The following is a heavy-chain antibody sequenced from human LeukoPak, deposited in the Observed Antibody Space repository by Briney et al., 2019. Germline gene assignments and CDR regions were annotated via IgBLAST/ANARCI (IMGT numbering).Heavy chain of an antibody. V-gene: IGHV3-74*01. CDR3: VSFYETY. Sequence: GGSLRLSCAASGNYWMHWVRQVPGKGLVWVSHINSDGSWTSYADSVKGRFTISKDNAKNTVHLLMNSLRAEDTAVYYCVSFYETYWGRGTLVTVSS. CDR1: GNYW. D-gene: IGHD2/OR15-2a*01. J-gene: IGHJ4*02. CDR2: INSDGSWT.